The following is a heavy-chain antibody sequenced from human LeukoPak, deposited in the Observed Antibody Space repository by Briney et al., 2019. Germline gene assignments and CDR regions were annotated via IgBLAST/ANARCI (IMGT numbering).Heavy chain of an antibody. D-gene: IGHD3-22*01. CDR2: ISDDGSNK. CDR3: ARGGRGSAAVVAPRSFDI. J-gene: IGHJ3*02. Sequence: GGSLRLSCAASGFTFSSYAMNWVRQAPGKGLEWVAVISDDGSNKHYADSVKGRFTISRDSSKNTLYLQMNNLRAEDSALYYCARGGRGSAAVVAPRSFDIWGQGTMVTVSS. CDR1: GFTFSSYA. V-gene: IGHV3-30-3*01.